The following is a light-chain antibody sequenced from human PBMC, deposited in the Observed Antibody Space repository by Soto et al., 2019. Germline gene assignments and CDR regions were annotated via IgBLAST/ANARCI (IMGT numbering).Light chain of an antibody. CDR2: KAS. J-gene: IGKJ1*01. CDR1: QSISSW. V-gene: IGKV1-5*03. CDR3: QHWGT. Sequence: DRQMTQSPSTLSASVGDRVTITCRASQSISSWLAWYQQKPGKAPKLLIYKASSLESGVPSRFSGSGSGTEFTLTISSLQPDDFATHYCQHWGTFGQGTKVEIK.